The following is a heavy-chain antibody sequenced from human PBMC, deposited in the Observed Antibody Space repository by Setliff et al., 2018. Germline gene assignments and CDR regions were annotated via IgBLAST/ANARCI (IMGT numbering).Heavy chain of an antibody. V-gene: IGHV1-58*02. CDR1: GFTFTSSA. CDR3: ARGSYYYGSGSYYSV. Sequence: SVKVSCKASGFTFTSSAMQWVRQARGQRLEWIGWIVVGSGNTNYAQKFQERVTTTRDMSTSTAYMELSSLRSEDTAVYYCARGSYYYGSGSYYSVWGQGTLVTVSS. J-gene: IGHJ4*02. CDR2: IVVGSGNT. D-gene: IGHD3-10*01.